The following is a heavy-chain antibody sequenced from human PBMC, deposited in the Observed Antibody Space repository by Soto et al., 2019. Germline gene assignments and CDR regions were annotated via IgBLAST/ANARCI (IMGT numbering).Heavy chain of an antibody. CDR1: GYSFTSYW. V-gene: IGHV5-10-1*01. D-gene: IGHD2-2*01. CDR2: IDPSDSYT. J-gene: IGHJ4*02. CDR3: ARQTSVVPAAI. Sequence: PXESLRISGKGSGYSFTSYWISLVGQMPGKGLEWMGRIDPSDSYTNYSPSFQGHVTISADKSISTAYLQWSSLKASDTAMYYCARQTSVVPAAIWGQGTLVTVSS.